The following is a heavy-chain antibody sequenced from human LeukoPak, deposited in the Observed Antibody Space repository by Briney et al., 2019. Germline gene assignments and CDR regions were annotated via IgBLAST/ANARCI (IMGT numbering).Heavy chain of an antibody. D-gene: IGHD3-10*01. J-gene: IGHJ4*02. Sequence: GESLQISCKGSGYSFTSYWIGWVRQMPGKGLEWMGIIYPGDSDTRYSPSFQGQVTISADKSISTAYLQWSSLKASDTAMYYCARSRMVRGVIIHFDYWGQGTLVTVSS. V-gene: IGHV5-51*01. CDR2: IYPGDSDT. CDR1: GYSFTSYW. CDR3: ARSRMVRGVIIHFDY.